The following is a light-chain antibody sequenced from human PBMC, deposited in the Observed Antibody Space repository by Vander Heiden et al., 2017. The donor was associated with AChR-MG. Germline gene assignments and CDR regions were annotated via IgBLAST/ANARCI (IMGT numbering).Light chain of an antibody. CDR3: SSYGGSNVGAV. V-gene: IGLV2-8*01. CDR2: EVS. J-gene: IGLJ2*01. CDR1: SSDVGGYNF. Sequence: QSALTQPPSASGSPGQSVTISCTGTSSDVGGYNFVSWYQQHPGKAPKLMIYEVSKRPSGVPDRFSGSKSGNTASLTVSGLQAEDEADYYCSSYGGSNVGAVFGGGTKLTVL.